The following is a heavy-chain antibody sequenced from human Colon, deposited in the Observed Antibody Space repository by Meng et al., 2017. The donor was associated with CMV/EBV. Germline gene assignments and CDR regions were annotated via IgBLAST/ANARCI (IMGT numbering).Heavy chain of an antibody. CDR3: ARELARGGY. Sequence: QVQGVQSGAEGKKPGASGKVSGKTSGYTFTNFGISWVRQAPGQGLEWMAYISPYNGDTNYAQRFQGRVALTTDTSTSTVYMELGSLTSDDTAMYYCARELARGGYWGQGTLVTVSS. CDR2: ISPYNGDT. V-gene: IGHV1-18*01. CDR1: GYTFTNFG. J-gene: IGHJ4*02.